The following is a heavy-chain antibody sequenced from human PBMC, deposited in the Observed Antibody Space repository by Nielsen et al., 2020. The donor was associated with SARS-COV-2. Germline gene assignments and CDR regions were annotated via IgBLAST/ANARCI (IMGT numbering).Heavy chain of an antibody. V-gene: IGHV3-15*01. J-gene: IGHJ5*01. CDR1: GFIFSNAL. CDR3: TTNYDVLTGLES. Sequence: GDSLNIPCAALGFIFSNALMIWVLQPSGKGKEWVGRIRSKPDGGTTDYAAPVKGRFTISRDDSKNTLYLLMNSLRIEDTGVYYCTTNYDVLTGLESWGQGALVTVSS. D-gene: IGHD3-9*01. CDR2: IRSKPDGGTT.